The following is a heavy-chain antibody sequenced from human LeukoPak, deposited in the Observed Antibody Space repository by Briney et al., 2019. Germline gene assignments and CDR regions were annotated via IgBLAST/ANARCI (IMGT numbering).Heavy chain of an antibody. V-gene: IGHV3-74*01. CDR1: GFTFSRYW. D-gene: IGHD3-10*01. CDR3: AKDDAWLRFGE. J-gene: IGHJ4*02. Sequence: GGSLRLSCEASGFTFSRYWMHWVRQAPGKGLVWVSRINSDGSRTTYADSVRGRFTISRDNAKNTLYLQMNSLRGEDTAVYYCAKDDAWLRFGEWSQGTLVTVSS. CDR2: INSDGSRT.